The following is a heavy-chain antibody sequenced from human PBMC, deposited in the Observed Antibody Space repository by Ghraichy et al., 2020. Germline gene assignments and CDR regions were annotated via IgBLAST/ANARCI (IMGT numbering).Heavy chain of an antibody. V-gene: IGHV5-51*01. J-gene: IGHJ3*02. Sequence: GEYLNISCKGSGYSFTSYWIGWVRQMPGKGLEWMGIIYPGDSDTRYSPSFQGQVTISVDKSISTAYLQWSSLKASDTAIYYCARPSGNYYRNAFDIWGQGTMVTVSS. D-gene: IGHD1-26*01. CDR2: IYPGDSDT. CDR3: ARPSGNYYRNAFDI. CDR1: GYSFTSYW.